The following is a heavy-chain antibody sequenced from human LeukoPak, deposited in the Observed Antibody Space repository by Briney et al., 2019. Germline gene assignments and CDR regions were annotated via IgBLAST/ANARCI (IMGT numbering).Heavy chain of an antibody. J-gene: IGHJ5*02. CDR3: ARAGEDDVFVATGGTPYNWFDL. CDR1: GFTFSHYA. Sequence: QTGGSLRLSCAASGFTFSHYAMHWVRQAPGKGLEWVAVISYDGNEKYYADSVRSRLTVSRDSSKSTLYLQLNSLRAEDTAVYYCARAGEDDVFVATGGTPYNWFDLWGQGTLVTVSS. D-gene: IGHD1-14*01. CDR2: ISYDGNEK. V-gene: IGHV3-30*01.